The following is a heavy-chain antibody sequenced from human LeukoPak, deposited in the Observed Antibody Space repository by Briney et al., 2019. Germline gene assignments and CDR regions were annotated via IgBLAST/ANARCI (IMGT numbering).Heavy chain of an antibody. Sequence: SETLSLTCTVSGGSISSSSYYWGWIRQPPGKGLEWIGSIYYSGSTYYNPSLKSRVTISVDTSKNQFSLKLSTVTAADTAVYYCARDGLELRGFIYFQHWGQGTLVTVSS. J-gene: IGHJ1*01. CDR2: IYYSGST. CDR1: GGSISSSSYY. V-gene: IGHV4-39*02. CDR3: ARDGLELRGFIYFQH. D-gene: IGHD1-7*01.